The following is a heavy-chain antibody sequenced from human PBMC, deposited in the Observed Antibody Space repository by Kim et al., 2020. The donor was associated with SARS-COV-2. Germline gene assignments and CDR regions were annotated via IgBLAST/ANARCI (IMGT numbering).Heavy chain of an antibody. D-gene: IGHD1-26*01. J-gene: IGHJ4*02. CDR2: IIPIFGTA. Sequence: SVKVSCKASGGTFSSYAISWVRQAPGQGLEWMGGIIPIFGTANYAQKFQGRVTITADESTSTAYMELSSLRSEDTAVYYCARGARMGATIDYWGQGTLVTVSS. V-gene: IGHV1-69*13. CDR3: ARGARMGATIDY. CDR1: GGTFSSYA.